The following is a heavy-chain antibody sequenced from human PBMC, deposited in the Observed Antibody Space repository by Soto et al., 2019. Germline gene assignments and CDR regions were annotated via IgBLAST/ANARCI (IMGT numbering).Heavy chain of an antibody. V-gene: IGHV1-46*01. Sequence: GASVKVSCKASGYTFTSYYMHWVRQAPGQGLEWMGIINPSGGSTSYAQKFQGRVTMTRDTSTSTVYMELSSLRSEDTAVYYCTRAGASDWNYVSTSSWGQGALVTVSS. D-gene: IGHD1-7*01. J-gene: IGHJ4*02. CDR3: TRAGASDWNYVSTSS. CDR1: GYTFTSYY. CDR2: INPSGGST.